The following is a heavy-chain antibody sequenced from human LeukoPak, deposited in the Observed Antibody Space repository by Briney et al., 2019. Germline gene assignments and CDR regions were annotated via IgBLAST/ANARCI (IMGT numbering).Heavy chain of an antibody. D-gene: IGHD2-8*01. Sequence: GESLKISCKGAGYSFTTYWIGWVRQMPGKGLEWMGIIYPGDSYTNYSPSFQGHVTISADKSISTAYLQWSSLKASDTAMYYCARHASHCTNGVYYTEYFDYWGQGTLVTVSS. J-gene: IGHJ4*02. V-gene: IGHV5-51*01. CDR1: GYSFTTYW. CDR3: ARHASHCTNGVYYTEYFDY. CDR2: IYPGDSYT.